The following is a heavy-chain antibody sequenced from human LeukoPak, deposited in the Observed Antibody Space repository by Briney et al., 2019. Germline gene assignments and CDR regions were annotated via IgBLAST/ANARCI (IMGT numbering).Heavy chain of an antibody. CDR3: AREGYDILTGYYSPLDY. CDR1: GNSFGDYY. D-gene: IGHD3-9*01. CDR2: IYTSGSS. Sequence: SETLSLTCTVSGNSFGDYYWSWIRQPAGKGLEWIGRIYTSGSSNYNPSLKSRVSILVDTSKNQFSLRLNSVTAADTAVYYCAREGYDILTGYYSPLDYWGQGILVTVSS. J-gene: IGHJ4*02. V-gene: IGHV4-4*07.